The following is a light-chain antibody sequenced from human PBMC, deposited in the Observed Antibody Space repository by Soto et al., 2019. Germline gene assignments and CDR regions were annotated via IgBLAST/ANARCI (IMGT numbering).Light chain of an antibody. V-gene: IGLV2-14*01. CDR1: SSDVGGYNY. CDR2: DVS. J-gene: IGLJ1*01. Sequence: QSVLTQPASVSGSPGQSITISCTGTSSDVGGYNYVSWYQQHPGKAPKLMIYDVSNRPSGVSNRFSGSKSDNTASLTISGLQAEDEADYYCSSYTSSSDVFGTGTKLTVL. CDR3: SSYTSSSDV.